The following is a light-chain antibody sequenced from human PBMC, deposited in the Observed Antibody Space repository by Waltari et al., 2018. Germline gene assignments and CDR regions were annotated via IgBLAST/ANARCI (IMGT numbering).Light chain of an antibody. V-gene: IGKV3-11*01. Sequence: EIVLTQSPATLSLSPGERATLSCRASQSVSSYLAWYHQKPGQAPRLLIYAASNRATGIPARFSGSGSGTDFTLTISSLEPEDFAVYYCQQRSNWPITFGQGTRLEMK. CDR2: AAS. CDR1: QSVSSY. CDR3: QQRSNWPIT. J-gene: IGKJ5*01.